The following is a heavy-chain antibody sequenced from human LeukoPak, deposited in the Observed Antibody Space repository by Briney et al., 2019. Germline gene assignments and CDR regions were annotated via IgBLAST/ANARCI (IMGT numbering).Heavy chain of an antibody. Sequence: GASVKVSCKASGYTFTSYGISWVRQAPGQGLEWMGRIIPILGIANYAQKFQGRVTITADKSTSTAYMELSSLRSEDTAVYYCAGRTAMADYWGQGTLVTVSS. D-gene: IGHD5-18*01. V-gene: IGHV1-69*04. CDR1: GYTFTSYG. J-gene: IGHJ4*02. CDR2: IIPILGIA. CDR3: AGRTAMADY.